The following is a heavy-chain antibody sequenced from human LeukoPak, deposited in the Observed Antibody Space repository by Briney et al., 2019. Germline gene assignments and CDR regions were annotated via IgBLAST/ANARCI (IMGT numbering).Heavy chain of an antibody. D-gene: IGHD6-19*01. V-gene: IGHV3-48*03. J-gene: IGHJ5*02. CDR1: GFTFSSYE. CDR3: AREGAVSGTLTLDT. CDR2: ISSVGDII. Sequence: AGGSLRLSCAASGFTFSSYEMNWVRQAPGKGLEWVSYISSVGDIIYYVDSVKGRFTISRDNAKNSLYLQMNSLRAKDTAVYYCAREGAVSGTLTLDTWGQGTLVTVSS.